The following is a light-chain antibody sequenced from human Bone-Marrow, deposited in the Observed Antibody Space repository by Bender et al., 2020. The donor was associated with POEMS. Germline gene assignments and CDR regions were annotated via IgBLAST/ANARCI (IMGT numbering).Light chain of an antibody. J-gene: IGLJ1*01. V-gene: IGLV3-21*02. CDR1: NIGSYS. CDR2: DES. Sequence: SYVLTQPPSVSVAPGQTASITCGGKNIGSYSVYWYQQRPGQAPVVVVFDESYRPSGIPERFSGSNSGNTATLTISRVEVADEADYYCQVWDTSSPYGYVFGTGTKVTVL. CDR3: QVWDTSSPYGYV.